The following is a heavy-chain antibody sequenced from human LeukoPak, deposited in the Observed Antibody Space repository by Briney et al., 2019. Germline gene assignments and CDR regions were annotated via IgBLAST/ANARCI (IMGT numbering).Heavy chain of an antibody. CDR2: IKQDGSEE. CDR1: GFTFSSYW. D-gene: IGHD6-13*01. J-gene: IGHJ4*02. V-gene: IGHV3-7*04. Sequence: PGGSLRLSCATSGFTFSSYWMSWVRQAPGKGLEWVANIKQDGSEEYYVDSVNGRFTISRDNAKNSVHLQMNSLRAEDTAVYYCARIGYAGSCFDYWGQGTLVTVSS. CDR3: ARIGYAGSCFDY.